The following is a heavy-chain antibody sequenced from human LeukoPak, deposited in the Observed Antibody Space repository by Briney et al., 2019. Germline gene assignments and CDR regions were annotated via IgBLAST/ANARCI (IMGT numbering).Heavy chain of an antibody. CDR3: AREGDEYYYDSSGYYNWSDP. J-gene: IGHJ5*02. D-gene: IGHD3-22*01. CDR1: GGTFSSYA. V-gene: IGHV1-69*04. CDR2: IIPILGIA. Sequence: GSSVKVSCKASGGTFSSYAISWVRQAPGQGLEWMGRIIPILGIANYAQKFQGRVTITADKSTSTAYMELSSLRSEDTAVYYCAREGDEYYYDSSGYYNWSDPWGQGTLVSVSS.